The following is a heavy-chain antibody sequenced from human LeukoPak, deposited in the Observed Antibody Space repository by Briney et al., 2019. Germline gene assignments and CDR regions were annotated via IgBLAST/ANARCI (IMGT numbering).Heavy chain of an antibody. V-gene: IGHV3-23*01. J-gene: IGHJ4*02. CDR3: AKHYDFWSGWIDY. CDR1: GFTFSSYG. Sequence: PGGSLRLSCAASGFTFSSYGMSWVRQAPGKGLEWVSAISGSGGSTYYADSVKGRFTISRDNSKNTLYLQMNSLRAEDTAVYYCAKHYDFWSGWIDYWGQGTLVTVSS. D-gene: IGHD3-3*01. CDR2: ISGSGGST.